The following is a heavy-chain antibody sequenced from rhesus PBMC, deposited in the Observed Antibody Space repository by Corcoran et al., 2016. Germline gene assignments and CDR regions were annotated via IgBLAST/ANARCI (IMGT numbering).Heavy chain of an antibody. CDR3: ARRGGADY. CDR1: GASIRSYW. J-gene: IGHJ4*01. V-gene: IGHV4-80*01. D-gene: IGHD1-44*02. Sequence: QVQLQESGPGLVKHSETLSITCAVYGASIRSYWWTWIRQPPGKGLEWIGEINGKGGYTHYKPSLKGRVTISKDASNSQLSLKMTSATAADTAVYFCARRGGADYWGQGILVTVSS. CDR2: INGKGGYT.